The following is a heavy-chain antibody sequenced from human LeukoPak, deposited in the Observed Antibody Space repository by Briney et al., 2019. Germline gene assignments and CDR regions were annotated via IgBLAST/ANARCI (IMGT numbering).Heavy chain of an antibody. CDR3: AKDRGDIVATIFGY. CDR2: ISGSGGST. D-gene: IGHD5-12*01. J-gene: IGHJ4*02. V-gene: IGHV3-23*01. Sequence: GGSLRLSCAASGFTFSSYAMSWVRQAPGKGLEWVSAISGSGGSTYYADSVKGRFTISRDNSKNTLYLQMNSLRAVDTAVYYCAKDRGDIVATIFGYWGQGTLVTVSS. CDR1: GFTFSSYA.